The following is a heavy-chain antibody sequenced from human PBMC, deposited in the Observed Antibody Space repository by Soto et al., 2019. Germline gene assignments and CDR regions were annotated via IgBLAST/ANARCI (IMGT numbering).Heavy chain of an antibody. CDR1: GYTFTNYG. CDR2: IIPIFSTP. V-gene: IGHV1-69*13. D-gene: IGHD3-22*01. Sequence: SVKVSCKASGYTFTNYGISWVPQAPGQGLEWMGGIIPIFSTPNYAQEFQGRVTITADESTSTAYMELSSLRSEDTAVYYCARPIQYYFDTSAQSAWFDPWGQGTLVTVSS. J-gene: IGHJ5*02. CDR3: ARPIQYYFDTSAQSAWFDP.